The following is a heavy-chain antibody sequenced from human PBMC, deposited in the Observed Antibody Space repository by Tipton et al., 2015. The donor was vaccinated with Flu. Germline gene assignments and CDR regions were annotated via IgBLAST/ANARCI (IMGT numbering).Heavy chain of an antibody. CDR2: VSRSGDT. CDR1: GDSIRSDYF. J-gene: IGHJ3*01. CDR3: ARGDYGDYDHEADGFDV. V-gene: IGHV4-38-2*01. D-gene: IGHD4-17*01. Sequence: TLSLTCAVSGDSIRSDYFWGWIRQFPGKGLEWIGTVSRSGDTVYNPSLTSRVTITVDRPKNHFSLRLTSVTAADTAVYYCARGDYGDYDHEADGFDVWGQGTTVAVSS.